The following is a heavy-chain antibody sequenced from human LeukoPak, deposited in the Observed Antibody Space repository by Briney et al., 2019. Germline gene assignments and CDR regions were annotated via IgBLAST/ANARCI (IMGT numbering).Heavy chain of an antibody. CDR2: ISYVGSNK. CDR3: AKGDGTGSYHYCAY. Sequence: GGSLRLSCAASGFTFSSYGMHWVRNAPAKGLERVVVISYVGSNKYFADSVKGRFTIHRHNPKNALYLQMTSLRAEDRAVYYSAKGDGTGSYHYCAYWGQRALVSVYS. CDR1: GFTFSSYG. J-gene: IGHJ4*02. D-gene: IGHD1-26*01. V-gene: IGHV3-30*18.